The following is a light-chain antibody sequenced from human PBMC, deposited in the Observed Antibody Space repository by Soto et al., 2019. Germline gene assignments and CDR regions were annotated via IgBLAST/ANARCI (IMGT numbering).Light chain of an antibody. CDR3: QVWDTSSDLVV. V-gene: IGLV3-21*02. Sequence: SYELTQPPSMSVAPGQTASIPCGGDNIGRKSVHWYQQRPGQAPVLVVFDDNDRPSGIPERFSGSNSGNTATLTISRVEAGYMADYYCQVWDTSSDLVVFGGGTKVTVL. CDR2: DDN. J-gene: IGLJ2*01. CDR1: NIGRKS.